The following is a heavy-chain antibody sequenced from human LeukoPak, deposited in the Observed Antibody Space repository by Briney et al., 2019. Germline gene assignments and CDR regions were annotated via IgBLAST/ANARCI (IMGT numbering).Heavy chain of an antibody. CDR1: GFTFSSYW. Sequence: GGSLRLSCAASGFTFSSYWMNWVRQAPGKWLEWMAHIKQDGSEKYYVDSVKGRFTISRDNAKNSLYLQMNSLRAEATAVYCCARAMDVWGQGTTVTVSS. CDR3: ARAMDV. V-gene: IGHV3-7*03. CDR2: IKQDGSEK. J-gene: IGHJ6*02.